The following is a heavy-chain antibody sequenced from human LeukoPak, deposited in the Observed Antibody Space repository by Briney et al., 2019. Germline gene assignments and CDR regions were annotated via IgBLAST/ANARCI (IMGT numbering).Heavy chain of an antibody. CDR1: GGTFSSYA. CDR3: ARPPSASQHYNYGMDV. J-gene: IGHJ6*02. CDR2: IIPIFGTA. D-gene: IGHD6-6*01. V-gene: IGHV1-69*13. Sequence: SVKVSCKASGGTFSSYAISWVRQAPGQGLEWMGGIIPIFGTANYAQKFQGRVTITADESTSTAYMELSSLRSGDTAVYYCARPPSASQHYNYGMDVWGQGTTVTVSS.